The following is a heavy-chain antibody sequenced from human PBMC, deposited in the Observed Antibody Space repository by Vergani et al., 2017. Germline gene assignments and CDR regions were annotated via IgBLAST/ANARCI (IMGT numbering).Heavy chain of an antibody. CDR1: GYSITNYW. D-gene: IGHD3-3*01. J-gene: IGHJ5*02. CDR3: AKTHDFSSLYSSYNGFDP. V-gene: IGHV5-51*03. Sequence: EVPLVQSGAEVKKPGASLKISCQGSGYSITNYWIAWVRQRPGKGLEWRGIIYAGDSDVRYSPSFQGPVTMSVDKSLSTAYLQWSSLKASDTATYYCAKTHDFSSLYSSYNGFDPLGQGTQVTVSS. CDR2: IYAGDSDV.